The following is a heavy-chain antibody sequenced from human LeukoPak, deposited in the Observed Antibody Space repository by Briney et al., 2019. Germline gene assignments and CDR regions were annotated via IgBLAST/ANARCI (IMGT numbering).Heavy chain of an antibody. CDR3: ARPYSGSKRYVFDI. V-gene: IGHV1-3*01. Sequence: GASVKVSCKASGYTFTNYAMHWVRQAPGQRLEWMGWINADNGNTKYSQKFQGGVTITGDTSATTAYRELSSLRSEDTAVYYCARPYSGSKRYVFDIWGQGTMVTVSS. J-gene: IGHJ3*02. D-gene: IGHD1-26*01. CDR2: INADNGNT. CDR1: GYTFTNYA.